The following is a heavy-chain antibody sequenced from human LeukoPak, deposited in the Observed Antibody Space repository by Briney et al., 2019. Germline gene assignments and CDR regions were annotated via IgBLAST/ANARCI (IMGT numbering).Heavy chain of an antibody. CDR3: ARAPPYHSSSSYIGGYYDMDV. J-gene: IGHJ6*03. V-gene: IGHV4-59*01. CDR2: ISYGGST. CDR1: GGSISNYY. Sequence: SETLSLTPAVSGGSISNYYRTWIRQTPGKGLESIGHISYGGSTTYNPSLRSRVALFLHTSQNQFSLELRSVTAADTAVYYCARAPPYHSSSSYIGGYYDMDVCGKGTTVTVSS. D-gene: IGHD3-22*01.